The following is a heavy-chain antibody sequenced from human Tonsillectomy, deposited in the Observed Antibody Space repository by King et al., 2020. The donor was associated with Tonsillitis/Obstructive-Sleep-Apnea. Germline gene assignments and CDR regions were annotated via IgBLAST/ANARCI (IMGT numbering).Heavy chain of an antibody. CDR3: AREGDEVDAFDI. D-gene: IGHD3-16*01. CDR1: GGSISAYY. CDR2: IYYTGSS. Sequence: QLQESGPGLVKPSETLSLTCTVSGGSISAYYWSWIRQPPGKGLEWIGYIYYTGSSKYNPSLKSRVTISVDTSKNQFSLSLRSVTAADTAVYYCAREGDEVDAFDIWGQGTMVTVSS. J-gene: IGHJ3*02. V-gene: IGHV4-59*01.